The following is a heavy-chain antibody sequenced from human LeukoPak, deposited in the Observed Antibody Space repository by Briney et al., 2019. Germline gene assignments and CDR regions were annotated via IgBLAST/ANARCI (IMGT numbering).Heavy chain of an antibody. J-gene: IGHJ6*02. Sequence: SETLSLTSTVSGGSISSYYWNWIRQPPGKGLEWIGYIYYSGSTNYNPSLRSRVTISVDTSKNQFSLKLSSVTAADTAVYYCARHEGWLQSDYYYGMDVWGQGTTVTVSS. CDR1: GGSISSYY. CDR3: ARHEGWLQSDYYYGMDV. D-gene: IGHD5-24*01. CDR2: IYYSGST. V-gene: IGHV4-59*01.